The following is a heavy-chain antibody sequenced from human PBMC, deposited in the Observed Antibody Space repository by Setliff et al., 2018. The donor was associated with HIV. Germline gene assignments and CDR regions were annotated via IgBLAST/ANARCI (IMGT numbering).Heavy chain of an antibody. Sequence: SETLSLTCTVSGGAISSRSYYWGWIRQSPGKGLEWIGSIYFNGITHDNPSLQSRVIISVDTSNNQISLKLTSVTAADTAVYYCTIPASSLAPNWGRGTQVTVSS. CDR3: TIPASSLAPN. CDR1: GGAISSRSYY. J-gene: IGHJ4*02. V-gene: IGHV4-39*01. CDR2: IYFNGIT.